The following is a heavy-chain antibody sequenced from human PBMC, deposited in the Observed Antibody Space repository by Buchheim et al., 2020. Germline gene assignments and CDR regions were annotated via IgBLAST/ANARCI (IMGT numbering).Heavy chain of an antibody. J-gene: IGHJ6*02. CDR3: ARDLVSGQLVHYYYYGMDV. V-gene: IGHV4-30-4*01. CDR2: IHHSGST. CDR1: NDSFGSGGYY. D-gene: IGHD6-6*01. Sequence: QVQLQESGPGLVRPSQTLSLSCDVSNDSFGSGGYYWSWIRQHPGKGLEWIGYIHHSGSTYHNPSLRSRVTISIDTSKNQFSLKLSSVTAADTAVYYCARDLVSGQLVHYYYYGMDVWGQGTT.